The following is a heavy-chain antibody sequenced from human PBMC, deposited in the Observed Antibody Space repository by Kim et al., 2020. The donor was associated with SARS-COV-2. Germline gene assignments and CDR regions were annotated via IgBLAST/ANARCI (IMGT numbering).Heavy chain of an antibody. CDR2: IYSGGST. CDR3: VHYLPDAFDI. D-gene: IGHD3-10*01. V-gene: IGHV3-53*01. J-gene: IGHJ3*02. CDR1: GFTVSSNY. Sequence: GGSLRLSCAASGFTVSSNYMSWVRQAPGKGLEWVSVIYSGGSTYYADSVKGRFTISRDNSKNTLYLQMNSLRAEDTAVYYCVHYLPDAFDIWGQGTMVTVSS.